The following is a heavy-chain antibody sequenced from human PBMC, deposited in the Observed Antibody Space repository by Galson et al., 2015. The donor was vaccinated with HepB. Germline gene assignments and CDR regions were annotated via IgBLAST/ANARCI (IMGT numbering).Heavy chain of an antibody. J-gene: IGHJ6*02. V-gene: IGHV3-30*03. CDR1: GFTFSSYG. D-gene: IGHD7-27*01. CDR3: ARVDSGDPYYYYGMDV. CDR2: ISYDGSNK. Sequence: LRLSCAASGFTFSSYGMHWVRQAPGKGLEWVAVISYDGSNKYYADSVKGRFTISRDNAKNSLYLQMNSLRAEDTAVYYCARVDSGDPYYYYGMDVWGQGTTVTVSS.